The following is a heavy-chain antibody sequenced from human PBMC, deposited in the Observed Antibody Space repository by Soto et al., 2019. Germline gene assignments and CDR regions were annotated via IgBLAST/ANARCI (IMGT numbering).Heavy chain of an antibody. J-gene: IGHJ4*02. CDR2: INHSGST. V-gene: IGHV4-34*01. CDR1: GGSFSGYY. Sequence: SETLSLTCAVYGGSFSGYYWSWIRQPPGKGLEWIGEINHSGSTNYNPSLKSRVTISVDTSKNQFSLKLSSVTAADTAVYYCARSAGSVAAGGRTFDYWGQGTLVTVSS. CDR3: ARSAGSVAAGGRTFDY. D-gene: IGHD6-13*01.